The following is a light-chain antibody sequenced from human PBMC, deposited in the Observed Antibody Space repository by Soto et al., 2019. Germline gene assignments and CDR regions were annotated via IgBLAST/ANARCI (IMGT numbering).Light chain of an antibody. J-gene: IGLJ1*01. CDR1: ELTKQY. Sequence: SYELTQSPSVSVSPVQTARLTCSGDELTKQYAHWYKKRPGQAAILVIYKDTARPSGIPERFSGYTSGTTATLAINAVQAEDEADYYCQSANSSGVYPVFGAGTKVNVL. CDR2: KDT. V-gene: IGLV3-25*02. CDR3: QSANSSGVYPV.